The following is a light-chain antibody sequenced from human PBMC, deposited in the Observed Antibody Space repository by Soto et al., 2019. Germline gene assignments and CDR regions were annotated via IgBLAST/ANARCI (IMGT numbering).Light chain of an antibody. Sequence: IHMTQSPSSLSASVGDRVTITCPASQDISNYLNWYQQTPGKAPKLLSYDASNLETGVPSRFSGSGSGTDFTFTISSLQPEDIETYYCQQYDNLPFTFGQGTRLEIK. V-gene: IGKV1-33*01. J-gene: IGKJ5*01. CDR1: QDISNY. CDR3: QQYDNLPFT. CDR2: DAS.